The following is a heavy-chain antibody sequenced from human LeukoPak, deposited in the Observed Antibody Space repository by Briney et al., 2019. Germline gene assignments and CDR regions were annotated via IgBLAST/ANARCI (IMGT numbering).Heavy chain of an antibody. D-gene: IGHD2-15*01. V-gene: IGHV5-51*01. CDR1: GYSFTTYW. J-gene: IGHJ4*02. CDR2: IYPGDSDT. Sequence: GESLKISCKGSGYSFTTYWIGWVRQMPGKGLEWMGNIYPGDSDTRYSPSFQGQVTISADKSISTASLQWSSLKASDTAMYYCARRAWGSGGYHPHNFDYWGQGALVTVSS. CDR3: ARRAWGSGGYHPHNFDY.